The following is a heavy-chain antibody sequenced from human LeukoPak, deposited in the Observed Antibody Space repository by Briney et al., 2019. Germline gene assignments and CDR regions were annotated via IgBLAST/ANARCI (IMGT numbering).Heavy chain of an antibody. J-gene: IGHJ4*02. CDR2: ISGSGGST. Sequence: PGGTLRLSCAASGFPFSNYGMSWVRQAPGKGLEWVSAISGSGGSTYYADSVKGRFTISRDNSKNTVYLQMNSLRAEDTAVYYCARDLSLIALTDWGQGTLVTVSS. CDR3: ARDLSLIALTD. V-gene: IGHV3-23*01. D-gene: IGHD3-22*01. CDR1: GFPFSNYG.